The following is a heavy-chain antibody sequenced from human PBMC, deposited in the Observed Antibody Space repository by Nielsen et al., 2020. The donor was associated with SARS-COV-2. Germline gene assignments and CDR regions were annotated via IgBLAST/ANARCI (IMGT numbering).Heavy chain of an antibody. V-gene: IGHV3-9*01. CDR2: ISWNSGSI. CDR3: AADYGDYYYGMDV. D-gene: IGHD4-17*01. CDR1: GFTFSSNY. Sequence: GGSLRLSCAASGFTFSSNYMSWVRQAPGKGLEWVSGISWNSGSIGYADSVKGRFTISRDNAKNSLYLQMNSLRAEDTALYYCAADYGDYYYGMDVWGQGTTVTVSS. J-gene: IGHJ6*02.